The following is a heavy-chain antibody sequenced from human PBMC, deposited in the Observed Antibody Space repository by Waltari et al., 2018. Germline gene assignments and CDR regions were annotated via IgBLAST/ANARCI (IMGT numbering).Heavy chain of an antibody. Sequence: QVQLQESGPGLVKPSQTLSLTCTVSGGSISSGGYYWSWIRPHPGKGLEWIGYIYYSGSTYYNPSLKSRVTISVDTSKNQFSLKLSSVTAADTAVYYCARGSRDGYNLWILDYWGQGTLVTVSS. V-gene: IGHV4-31*03. CDR1: GGSISSGGYY. CDR3: ARGSRDGYNLWILDY. J-gene: IGHJ4*02. D-gene: IGHD5-12*01. CDR2: IYYSGST.